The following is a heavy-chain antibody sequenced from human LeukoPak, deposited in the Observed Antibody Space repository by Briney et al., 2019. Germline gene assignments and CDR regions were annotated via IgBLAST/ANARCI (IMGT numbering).Heavy chain of an antibody. CDR3: QKTAYEILTGLHNDY. V-gene: IGHV1-18*01. CDR2: ISAYNGNT. D-gene: IGHD3-9*01. Sequence: GASVKVSCKASGYTFTSYGISWVRQAPGQRLEWMGWISAYNGNTNYAQKLQGRVTMTTDTSTSTAYMELRSLRSDDTSFFFKQKTAYEILTGLHNDYWGQGTLVTVSS. J-gene: IGHJ4*02. CDR1: GYTFTSYG.